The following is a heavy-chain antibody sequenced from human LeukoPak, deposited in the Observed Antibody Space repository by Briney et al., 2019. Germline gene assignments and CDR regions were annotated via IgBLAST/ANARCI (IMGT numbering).Heavy chain of an antibody. CDR1: GFTFSSYG. CDR3: ARALSSRGDYVFDY. D-gene: IGHD4-17*01. J-gene: IGHJ4*02. Sequence: GGSLRLSCAASGFTFSSYGMHWVRQAPGKGLEWVAVIWYDGSNKYYADSVKGRFTISRDNSKNTLYLQMNSLRAEDTAVYYCARALSSRGDYVFDYWGQGTLVTVSS. CDR2: IWYDGSNK. V-gene: IGHV3-33*01.